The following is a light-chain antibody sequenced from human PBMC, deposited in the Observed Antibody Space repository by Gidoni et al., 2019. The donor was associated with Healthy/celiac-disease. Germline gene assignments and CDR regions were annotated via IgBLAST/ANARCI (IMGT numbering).Light chain of an antibody. CDR1: QDISKY. V-gene: IGKV1-33*01. CDR2: DAS. CDR3: QQYDNHPPYT. J-gene: IGKJ2*01. Sequence: DIQMTQSPSSLSASVGDRVTITCQASQDISKYLNWYQQKPGKVPKLLIYDASNLETGVPSRFSGSGSGTDFTFTISSLQPEDIAAYYCQQYDNHPPYTFGQGTKLEIK.